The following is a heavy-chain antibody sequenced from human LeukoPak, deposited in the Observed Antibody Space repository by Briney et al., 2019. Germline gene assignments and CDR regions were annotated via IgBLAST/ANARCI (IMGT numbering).Heavy chain of an antibody. J-gene: IGHJ4*02. V-gene: IGHV3-74*01. CDR2: INPEETTT. CDR1: GFTFSRYW. CDR3: ARGGLEPVDY. Sequence: GGSLRLSCAASGFTFSRYWMHWVRQAPGKGLVWISRINPEETTTSYADSVRDRFTISRDNAKNTLYLEMNSLRTEDTAVYYCARGGLEPVDYWGQGSLVTVSS. D-gene: IGHD1-14*01.